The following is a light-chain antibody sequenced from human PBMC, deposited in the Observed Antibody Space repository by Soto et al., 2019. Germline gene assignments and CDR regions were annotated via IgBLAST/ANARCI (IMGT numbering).Light chain of an antibody. V-gene: IGLV2-11*01. CDR1: TYGFETYNQ. Sequence: ALTQPASMSGSPGQSITISCSGTTYGFETYNQVSWYQQHPGKAPKLVIYDISQRPSGVPDRFSGSQSGSTASLTISGLQAEDEADFYCCSHAGSFTWVFGGGTKLTVL. CDR2: DIS. J-gene: IGLJ3*02. CDR3: CSHAGSFTWV.